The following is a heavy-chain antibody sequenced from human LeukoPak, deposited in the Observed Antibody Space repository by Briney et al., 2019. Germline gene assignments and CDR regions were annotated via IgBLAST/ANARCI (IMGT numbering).Heavy chain of an antibody. CDR3: ARDPQFLEWLSLFDI. Sequence: PGGSLRLSCAASGFTFSSYSMNWVRQAPGKGLEWVSSISSSSSYIYYADSVKGRFTISRDNAKNSLYLQMNSLRAEDTAVYYCARDPQFLEWLSLFDIWGQGTMVTVSS. V-gene: IGHV3-21*01. CDR1: GFTFSSYS. CDR2: ISSSSSYI. J-gene: IGHJ3*02. D-gene: IGHD3-3*01.